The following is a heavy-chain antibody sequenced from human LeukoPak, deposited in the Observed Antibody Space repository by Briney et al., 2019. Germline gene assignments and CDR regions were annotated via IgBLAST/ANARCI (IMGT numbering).Heavy chain of an antibody. D-gene: IGHD1-26*01. Sequence: PSETLSLTCAVYGGSFSGYYWSWIRQPPGKGLEWIGEINHSGSTNYNPSLKSRVTISVDTSKNQFSLKLSSVTAADTAVYYCARGWSPSLDYWGQGTLVTVSS. V-gene: IGHV4-34*01. CDR2: INHSGST. CDR1: GGSFSGYY. J-gene: IGHJ4*02. CDR3: ARGWSPSLDY.